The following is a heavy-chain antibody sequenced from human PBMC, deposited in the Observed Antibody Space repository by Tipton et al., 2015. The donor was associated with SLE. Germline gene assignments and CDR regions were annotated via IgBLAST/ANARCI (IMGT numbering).Heavy chain of an antibody. J-gene: IGHJ6*03. CDR2: INEDGSEI. CDR1: GFTFGTYW. Sequence: GSLRLSCAASGFTFGTYWMTWVRQAPGKGLEWVANINEDGSEIYYVDSVKGRFTISRDNAKNSLYLQMNSLRAEDTAVYYCARLRLKPSRYMDVWGKGTTVTVSS. CDR3: ARLRLKPSRYMDV. V-gene: IGHV3-7*01.